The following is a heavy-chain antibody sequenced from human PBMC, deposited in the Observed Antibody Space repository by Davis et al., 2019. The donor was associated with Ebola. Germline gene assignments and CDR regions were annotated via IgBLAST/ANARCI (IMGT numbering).Heavy chain of an antibody. V-gene: IGHV4-39*01. J-gene: IGHJ4*02. D-gene: IGHD5-24*01. Sequence: MPSETLSLTCTVSGGSISSSSYYLGWIRQPPGKGLEWIGSIYYSGSTYYNPSLKSRVTISVDTSKNQFSLKLSSVTAADTAVYYCARRDGYNWIWDYWGQGTLVTVSS. CDR2: IYYSGST. CDR3: ARRDGYNWIWDY. CDR1: GGSISSSSYY.